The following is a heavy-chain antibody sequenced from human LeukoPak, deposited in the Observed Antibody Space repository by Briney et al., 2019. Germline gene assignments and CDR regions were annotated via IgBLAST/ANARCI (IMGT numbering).Heavy chain of an antibody. D-gene: IGHD3-3*01. J-gene: IGHJ4*02. CDR2: IYYSGST. CDR3: ARVYDFWSGSSAED. CDR1: GGSIRSYY. V-gene: IGHV4-59*08. Sequence: SETLSLTCTVSGGSIRSYYWSWIRQPPGKGLEWIGYIYYSGSTNYNPSLKSRVTISVDTSKNQFSLKLSSVTAADTAVYYCARVYDFWSGSSAEDWGQGTLVTVSS.